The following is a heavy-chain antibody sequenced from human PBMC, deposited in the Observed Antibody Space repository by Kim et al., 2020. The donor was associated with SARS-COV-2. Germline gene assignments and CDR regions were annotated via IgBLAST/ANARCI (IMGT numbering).Heavy chain of an antibody. D-gene: IGHD1-1*01. Sequence: SVKVSCKASGGTFNSNAIRWVRQAPGHGLEWVGGIIPLFGTASYAQKFQGRVTITADESTSTAYMEMNSLTFEDTAIYYCSRERMLDSNRDAEYFHHWGQGTLITVSS. CDR2: IIPLFGTA. CDR1: GGTFNSNA. J-gene: IGHJ1*01. CDR3: SRERMLDSNRDAEYFHH. V-gene: IGHV1-69*13.